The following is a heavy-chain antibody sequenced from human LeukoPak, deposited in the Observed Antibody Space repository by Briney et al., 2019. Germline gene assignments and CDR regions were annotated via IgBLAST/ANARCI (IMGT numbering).Heavy chain of an antibody. CDR3: AGDGWYYDSSGYYPIFDY. CDR2: IYTSGST. J-gene: IGHJ4*02. V-gene: IGHV4-4*07. D-gene: IGHD3-22*01. CDR1: GGSISSYY. Sequence: SETLSLTCTVSGGSISSYYWSWIRQPAGKGLEWIGRIYTSGSTNYNPSLKSRVTMSVDTSKNQFSLKLSSVTAADTAVYYCAGDGWYYDSSGYYPIFDYWGQGTLVTVSS.